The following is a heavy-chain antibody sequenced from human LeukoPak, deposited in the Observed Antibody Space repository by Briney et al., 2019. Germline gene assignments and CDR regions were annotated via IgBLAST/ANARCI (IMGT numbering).Heavy chain of an antibody. J-gene: IGHJ4*02. CDR3: ARGGSGYNFDY. D-gene: IGHD3-22*01. V-gene: IGHV1-45*02. Sequence: SVKVSCKASGYTFTYRYLHWVRQAPGQALEWMGWITPFNGNTNYAQKFQDRVTITRDRSMSTAYMELSSLRSEDTAMYYCARGGSGYNFDYWGQGTLVTVSS. CDR2: ITPFNGNT. CDR1: GYTFTYRY.